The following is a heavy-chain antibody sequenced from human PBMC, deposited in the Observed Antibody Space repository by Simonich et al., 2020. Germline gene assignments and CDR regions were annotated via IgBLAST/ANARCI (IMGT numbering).Heavy chain of an antibody. Sequence: EVQLVESGGGLVQPGRSLRLSCAASGFTFDDYAMHWVRQAPGKGREWGAGISWKSGSIGYADSVKGRFTISRDNAKNSLYLQMNSLRAEDTALYYCAKDVAAAGTEYFQHWGQGTLVTVSS. CDR2: ISWKSGSI. V-gene: IGHV3-9*01. D-gene: IGHD6-13*01. J-gene: IGHJ1*01. CDR3: AKDVAAAGTEYFQH. CDR1: GFTFDDYA.